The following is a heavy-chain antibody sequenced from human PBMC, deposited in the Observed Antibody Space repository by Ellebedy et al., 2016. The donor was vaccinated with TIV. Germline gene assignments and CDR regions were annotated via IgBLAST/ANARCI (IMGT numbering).Heavy chain of an antibody. J-gene: IGHJ6*02. V-gene: IGHV3-66*01. CDR1: GFTVSTTY. CDR2: IFHGGST. Sequence: GESLKISCEASGFTVSTTYMSWVRQAPGKGLEWVAVIFHGGSTYYANSVKGRFTVSRDTSKNTLFLQMSALRTEDTAVYYCAITYHTFYGMDVWGQGTTVTVSS. CDR3: AITYHTFYGMDV. D-gene: IGHD2-21*01.